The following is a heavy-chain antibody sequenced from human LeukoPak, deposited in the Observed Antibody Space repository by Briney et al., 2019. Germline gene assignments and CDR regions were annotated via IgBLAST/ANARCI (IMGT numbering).Heavy chain of an antibody. CDR3: ARERYYYGSGSYYKDYYYGMDV. Sequence: SETLSLTCTVSGDSVRTSNYYWSWIRQPPGKGLEWIGYIYYSGSTYYNPSLKSRVTISVDTSKNQFSLKLSSVTAADTAVYYCARERYYYGSGSYYKDYYYGMDVWGQGTTVTVSS. CDR2: IYYSGST. CDR1: GDSVRTSNYY. J-gene: IGHJ6*02. V-gene: IGHV4-30-4*01. D-gene: IGHD3-10*01.